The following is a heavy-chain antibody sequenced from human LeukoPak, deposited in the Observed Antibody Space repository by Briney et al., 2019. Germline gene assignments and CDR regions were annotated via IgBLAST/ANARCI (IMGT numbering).Heavy chain of an antibody. D-gene: IGHD3-22*01. Sequence: SLKVSSKASGDTFTISTISWVRQTPGQGREWMGQIIPILDVTNYAQKFQGRVTITADKSTSTAYMELSSLRSEDTAVYYCARDLGSTGERRYYYDSSGYYYDAFEIWGQGTMGTVSS. J-gene: IGHJ3*02. CDR2: IIPILDVT. V-gene: IGHV1-69*04. CDR1: GDTFTIST. CDR3: ARDLGSTGERRYYYDSSGYYYDAFEI.